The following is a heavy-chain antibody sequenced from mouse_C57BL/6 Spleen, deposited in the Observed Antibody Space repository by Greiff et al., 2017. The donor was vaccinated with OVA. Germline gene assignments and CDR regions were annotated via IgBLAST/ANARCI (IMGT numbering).Heavy chain of an antibody. CDR3: ARSVVADYAMGY. CDR2: IDPEDGDT. D-gene: IGHD1-1*01. V-gene: IGHV14-2*01. Sequence: VQLQQSGAELVKPGASVKLSCTASGFNIKDYYMPWVKQRPEQGLEWIGRIDPEDGDTNYAPKFQGKATITADTSSNTAYLQLSSLTSEDTAVYYCARSVVADYAMGYWGQGTSVTVSS. J-gene: IGHJ4*01. CDR1: GFNIKDYY.